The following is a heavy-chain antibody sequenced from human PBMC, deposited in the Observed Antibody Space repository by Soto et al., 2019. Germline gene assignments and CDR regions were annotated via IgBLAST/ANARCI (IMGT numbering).Heavy chain of an antibody. Sequence: SETLSLTCTVSGGSISSGDYYWSWIRQRPGKGLEWIGYFYYSGSTYYNPSLKSRVTISVDTSKNQFSLKLSSVTAADTAVYYWARSRDDYNSFVDYWGQGALVTVSS. CDR1: GGSISSGDYY. V-gene: IGHV4-31*03. CDR3: ARSRDDYNSFVDY. D-gene: IGHD4-4*01. CDR2: FYYSGST. J-gene: IGHJ4*02.